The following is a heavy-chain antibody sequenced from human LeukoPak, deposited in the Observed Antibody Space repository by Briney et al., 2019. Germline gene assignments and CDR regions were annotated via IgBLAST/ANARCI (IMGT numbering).Heavy chain of an antibody. V-gene: IGHV3-7*01. J-gene: IGHJ4*02. CDR3: ARDHYSLGIDD. Sequence: GGSLRLSCAASGFTFNSYWMSWVRQAPGKGLEWVANIKQDGSEKYHVDSVKGRFTISRDNTKNSVYLQMNSLRAEDTAVYYSARDHYSLGIDDWGQGTLVTVSS. CDR1: GFTFNSYW. CDR2: IKQDGSEK. D-gene: IGHD2-21*01.